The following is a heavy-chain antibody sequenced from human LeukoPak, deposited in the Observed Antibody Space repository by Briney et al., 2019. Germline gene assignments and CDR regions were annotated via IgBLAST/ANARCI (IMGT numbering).Heavy chain of an antibody. CDR3: ASLGLEYSSSSRGY. Sequence: PGGSLRLSCAASGFTVSSNYMSWVRQAPGKGLEWVSVIYSGGSTYYADSVKGRFTISRDNSKNTLYLQMNSLRAEDTAVYYCASLGLEYSSSSRGYWGQGTLVTVSS. CDR2: IYSGGST. D-gene: IGHD6-6*01. V-gene: IGHV3-66*01. CDR1: GFTVSSNY. J-gene: IGHJ4*02.